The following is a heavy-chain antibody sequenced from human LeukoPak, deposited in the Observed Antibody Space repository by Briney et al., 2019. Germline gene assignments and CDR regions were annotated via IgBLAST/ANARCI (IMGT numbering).Heavy chain of an antibody. CDR2: IVVGSGNT. Sequence: SVKVSCKASGFTFTSSAVQWVRQARGPRLEWIGWIVVGSGNTNYAQKFQERVTITRDMSTSTAYMELSSLRSEDTAVYYCAADSDTVTRPDYYYYGMDVWGKGTTVTVSS. D-gene: IGHD4-17*01. CDR3: AADSDTVTRPDYYYYGMDV. CDR1: GFTFTSSA. J-gene: IGHJ6*04. V-gene: IGHV1-58*01.